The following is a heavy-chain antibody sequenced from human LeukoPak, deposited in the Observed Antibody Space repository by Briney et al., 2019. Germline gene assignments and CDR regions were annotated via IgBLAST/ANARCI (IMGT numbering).Heavy chain of an antibody. Sequence: GESLKISCKGSGYSFTSYWIGWVRQMPGKGLEWMGIIYPGDSDTRYSPSFQGQVTISADKSISTAYLQWSSLKASDTAMYYCARQPPPKDNWNLPHNWFDPWGQGTLVTVSS. CDR1: GYSFTSYW. CDR2: IYPGDSDT. J-gene: IGHJ5*02. CDR3: ARQPPPKDNWNLPHNWFDP. V-gene: IGHV5-51*01. D-gene: IGHD1-20*01.